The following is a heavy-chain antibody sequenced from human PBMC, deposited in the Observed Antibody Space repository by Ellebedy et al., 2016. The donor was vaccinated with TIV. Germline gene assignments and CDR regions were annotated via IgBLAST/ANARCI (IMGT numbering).Heavy chain of an antibody. Sequence: GGSLRLXXAASEFTFSRFGMYWVRQAPGKGLEWVAGISYDGSYKYYADSVKGRFTVPRDNSKNSLFLQLNSPRAEDTAVYYCAKDSGFWSGYSDYWGQGTLVTVSS. J-gene: IGHJ4*02. CDR3: AKDSGFWSGYSDY. V-gene: IGHV3-30*18. CDR2: ISYDGSYK. CDR1: EFTFSRFG. D-gene: IGHD3-3*01.